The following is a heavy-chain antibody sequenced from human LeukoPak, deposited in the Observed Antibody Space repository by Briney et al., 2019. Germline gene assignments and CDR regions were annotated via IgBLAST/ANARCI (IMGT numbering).Heavy chain of an antibody. J-gene: IGHJ4*02. V-gene: IGHV4-34*01. Sequence: SETLSLTCTVSGGSFSGYLWSWIRQPPGKGLEWIGEINYNGENTNYNPSLKSRVTISVDSSMNHFSLKLNSVTAADTTIYYCARLYNSGWRFDYWGQGTLVTVSS. D-gene: IGHD6-19*01. CDR2: INYNGENT. CDR3: ARLYNSGWRFDY. CDR1: GGSFSGYL.